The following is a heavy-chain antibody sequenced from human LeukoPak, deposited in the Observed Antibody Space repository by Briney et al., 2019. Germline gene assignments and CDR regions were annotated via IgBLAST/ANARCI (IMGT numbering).Heavy chain of an antibody. J-gene: IGHJ4*02. CDR1: GGSFSGYS. V-gene: IGHV4-34*01. CDR3: ARAVAGTLFDS. CDR2: INHSGST. Sequence: SETLSLTCAVYGGSFSGYSWSWIRQPPGKGLEWIGEINHSGSTNYNPSLKSRVTISVDTSKNQFSLQLNSVTPEDTAVYYCARAVAGTLFDSWGQGTLVTVSS. D-gene: IGHD6-19*01.